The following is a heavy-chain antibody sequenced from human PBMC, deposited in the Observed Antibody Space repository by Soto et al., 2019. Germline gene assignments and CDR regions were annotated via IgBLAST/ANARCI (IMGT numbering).Heavy chain of an antibody. V-gene: IGHV1-8*01. J-gene: IGHJ6*02. D-gene: IGHD3-16*01. Sequence: ASVKVSFKASGYTFTSYDINWLRQATGQGLEWMGWMNPNSGNTGYAQKFQGRVTMTRNTSISTAYMELSSLRSEDTAVYYCASSLVIPGYYYYYYGMDVWGQGTTVTVSS. CDR1: GYTFTSYD. CDR3: ASSLVIPGYYYYYYGMDV. CDR2: MNPNSGNT.